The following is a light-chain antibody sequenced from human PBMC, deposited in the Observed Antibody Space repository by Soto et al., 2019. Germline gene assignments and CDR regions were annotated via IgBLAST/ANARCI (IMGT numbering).Light chain of an antibody. Sequence: EIVLTQSPGTLSLSPGERATLSCRASQSIDRTFLAWYQHKPGQAPRVLIYGASRRATGIPDRFSGSGSGTDFTLTISRLEPEDFAVYFCQQYESSWTFGQGTKVEMK. V-gene: IGKV3-20*01. CDR2: GAS. CDR3: QQYESSWT. CDR1: QSIDRTF. J-gene: IGKJ1*01.